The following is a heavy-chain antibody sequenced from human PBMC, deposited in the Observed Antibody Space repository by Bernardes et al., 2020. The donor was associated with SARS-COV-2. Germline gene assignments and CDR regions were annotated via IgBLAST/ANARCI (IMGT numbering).Heavy chain of an antibody. J-gene: IGHJ6*04. V-gene: IGHV1-24*01. CDR3: ATTPPYCSGGSCYYYGMDV. Sequence: ASVKVSCKVSGYTLTELSMHWVRQAPGKGLEWMGGFDPEDGETIYAQKFQGRVTMTEDTSTDTAYMELSSLRSEDTAVYYCATTPPYCSGGSCYYYGMDVWGKGTTVTVSS. CDR2: FDPEDGET. CDR1: GYTLTELS. D-gene: IGHD2-15*01.